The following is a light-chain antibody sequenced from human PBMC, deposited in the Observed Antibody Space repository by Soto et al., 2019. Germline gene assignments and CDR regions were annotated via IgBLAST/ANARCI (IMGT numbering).Light chain of an antibody. CDR1: QSVSSF. CDR2: DAS. CDR3: QQYNNWPPWT. V-gene: IGKV3-15*01. J-gene: IGKJ1*01. Sequence: EIVMTQSPATLSVSPGERANLSCRGSQSVSSFLAWYQQKPGQAPRLLIYDASTRATGIPARFSGSGYGTEFTLTISSLQSEDFAVYYCQQYNNWPPWTFGQGTKVEIK.